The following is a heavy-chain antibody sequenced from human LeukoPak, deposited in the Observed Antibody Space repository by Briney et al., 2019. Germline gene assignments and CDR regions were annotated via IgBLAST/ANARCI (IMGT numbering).Heavy chain of an antibody. J-gene: IGHJ6*02. V-gene: IGHV4-34*01. CDR2: INHSGSA. D-gene: IGHD2/OR15-2a*01. Sequence: SETLSLTCAVSGGSFSGYYWTWIRQPPGKGLEWIGEINHSGSADYNPSLKSRVTISLDTSKNQFSLKLSSVTAADTAVYYCARAFPYGMDVWGQGTTVTVSS. CDR3: ARAFPYGMDV. CDR1: GGSFSGYY.